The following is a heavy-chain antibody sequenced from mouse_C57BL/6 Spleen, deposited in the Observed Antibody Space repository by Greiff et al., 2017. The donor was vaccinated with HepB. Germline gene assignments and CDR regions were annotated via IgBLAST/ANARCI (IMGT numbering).Heavy chain of an antibody. CDR1: GYTFTDYY. CDR2: INPNNGGT. V-gene: IGHV1-26*01. D-gene: IGHD3-3*01. J-gene: IGHJ2*01. Sequence: EVMLQQSGPELVKPGASVKISCKASGYTFTDYYMNWVQQSHGKSLEWIGDINPNNGGTSYNQKFKGKATLTVDKSSSTAYMELRSLTSEDSAVYYCAEGTSGYFDYWGQGTTLTVSS. CDR3: AEGTSGYFDY.